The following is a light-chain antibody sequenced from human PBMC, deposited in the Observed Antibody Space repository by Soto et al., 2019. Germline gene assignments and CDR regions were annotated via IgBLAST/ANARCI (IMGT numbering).Light chain of an antibody. CDR1: SSDFGGYNY. J-gene: IGLJ2*01. CDR3: CSYVASNTFK. CDR2: DVS. V-gene: IGLV2-11*01. Sequence: QSALTQPRSVFGSPGQSVTISCTETSSDFGGYNYVSWYQQHPGKAPKLIIYDVSDRPSGVPDRFSGSKSGNAASLTISGLQPKDEADYYCCSYVASNTFKFGGGTKVTAL.